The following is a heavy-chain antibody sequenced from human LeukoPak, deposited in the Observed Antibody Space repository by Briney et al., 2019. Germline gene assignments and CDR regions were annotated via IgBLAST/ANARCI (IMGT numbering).Heavy chain of an antibody. V-gene: IGHV3-53*01. J-gene: IGHJ4*02. D-gene: IGHD3-10*01. CDR1: GFTVSSNY. CDR2: IYSGGST. Sequence: GGSLRLSCAASGFTVSSNYMSWVRQAPGKGLEWVSVIYSGGSTYYADSVKGRFTISRDDAKNSLYLQMNSLRAEDTAVYYCARGNLWFGELVYWGQGTLVTVSS. CDR3: ARGNLWFGELVY.